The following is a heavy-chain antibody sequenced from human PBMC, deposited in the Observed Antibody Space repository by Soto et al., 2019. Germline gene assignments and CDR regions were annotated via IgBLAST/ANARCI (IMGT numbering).Heavy chain of an antibody. V-gene: IGHV4-59*01. J-gene: IGHJ6*03. CDR2: IYYSGRT. CDR3: ARALREYQLVYLDV. CDR1: GGSISNYY. D-gene: IGHD2-2*01. Sequence: SETLSLTCTVSGGSISNYYWSWIRQPPGKGLEWIGYIYYSGRTNYNPSLKRRVTISVDTSKNQFSLKLTSVTAVDTAVYYCARALREYQLVYLDVWGKGNTVTVSS.